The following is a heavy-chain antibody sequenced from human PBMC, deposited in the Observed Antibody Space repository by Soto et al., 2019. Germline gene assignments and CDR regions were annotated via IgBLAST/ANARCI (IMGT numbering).Heavy chain of an antibody. CDR3: AKDPDYGGNSGYFDY. J-gene: IGHJ4*02. Sequence: GGSLRLSCAASGFTFSSYAMSWVRQAPGKGLEWVSAISGSGGSTYYADSVKGRFTISRDNSKNTLYLQMNSLRAEDTAVYYCAKDPDYGGNSGYFDYWGQGTLVTVSS. V-gene: IGHV3-23*01. CDR2: ISGSGGST. D-gene: IGHD4-17*01. CDR1: GFTFSSYA.